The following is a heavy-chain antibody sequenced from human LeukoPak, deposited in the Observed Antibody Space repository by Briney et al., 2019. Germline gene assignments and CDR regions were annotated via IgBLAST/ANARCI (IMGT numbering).Heavy chain of an antibody. V-gene: IGHV3-21*04. CDR2: ISSSSSYE. J-gene: IGHJ5*02. CDR1: GFTFSTYS. Sequence: GGSLRLSCAVSGFTFSTYSMKWVRQAPGKGLEWVSSISSSSSYEYYADSVQGRFTISRDNAENLLYLQMNSLRAEDTAVYYCAKGVKWELLDWFDPWGQGTLVTVSS. D-gene: IGHD1-26*01. CDR3: AKGVKWELLDWFDP.